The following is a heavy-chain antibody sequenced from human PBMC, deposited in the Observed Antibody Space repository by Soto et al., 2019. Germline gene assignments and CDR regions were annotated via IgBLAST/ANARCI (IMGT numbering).Heavy chain of an antibody. CDR1: GFTFSSYW. D-gene: IGHD5-18*01. J-gene: IGHJ4*02. Sequence: PGGSLRLSCAASGFTFSSYWMSWVRQAPGKGLEWVANIKQDGSEKYYVDSVKGRFTISRDNAKNSLYLQMNSLRAEDTVVYYCARVPWIQLWLYYFDYWGQGTLVTSPQ. V-gene: IGHV3-7*01. CDR2: IKQDGSEK. CDR3: ARVPWIQLWLYYFDY.